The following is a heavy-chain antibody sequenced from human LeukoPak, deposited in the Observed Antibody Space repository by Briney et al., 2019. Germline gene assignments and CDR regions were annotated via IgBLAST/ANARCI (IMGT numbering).Heavy chain of an antibody. Sequence: GGSLRLSCAASGFTFSTYSMNWVRQAPGKGLEWVSSISSSSSYIYYADSVKGRFTIPRDNAENSLYLQVNSLRAEDTAVYYCARDGVPTSHISWGQGTLVTVSS. CDR3: ARDGVPTSHIS. D-gene: IGHD2-21*01. CDR1: GFTFSTYS. J-gene: IGHJ4*02. CDR2: ISSSSSYI. V-gene: IGHV3-21*01.